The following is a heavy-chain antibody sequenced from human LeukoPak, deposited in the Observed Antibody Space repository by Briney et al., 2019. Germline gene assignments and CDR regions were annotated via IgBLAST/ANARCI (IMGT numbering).Heavy chain of an antibody. CDR3: AREMRGRDVYNYFDY. CDR2: MNPNSGNT. CDR1: GYTFTSYD. J-gene: IGHJ4*02. D-gene: IGHD5-24*01. V-gene: IGHV1-8*01. Sequence: ASVKVSCKASGYTFTSYDINWVRQATGQGLEWMGWMNPNSGNTGYAQKFQGRVTMTSNTSISTAYMELSSLISEDTAVYYCAREMRGRDVYNYFDYWGQGTLVTVSS.